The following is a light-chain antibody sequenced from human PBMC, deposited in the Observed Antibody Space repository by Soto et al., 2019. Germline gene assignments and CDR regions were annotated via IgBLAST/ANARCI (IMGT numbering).Light chain of an antibody. V-gene: IGKV3-15*01. CDR1: QGLGSR. CDR2: DAS. Sequence: EIVMTQSPATLSVSPGGTATLSCRASQGLGSRLAWYQQKPGQAPRLLIYDASTRATGVRDRFSGSESETEFTLTISSLQSEDFAVYYCQHYHGWVKAFGQGTKLEIK. CDR3: QHYHGWVKA. J-gene: IGKJ2*01.